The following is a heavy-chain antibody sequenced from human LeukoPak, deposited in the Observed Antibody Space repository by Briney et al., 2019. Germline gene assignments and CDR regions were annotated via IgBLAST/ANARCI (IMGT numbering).Heavy chain of an antibody. Sequence: ASVKVSCKVSGYTFTSYDINWVRQATGQGLEWMGWMNPNSGNTGYAQKFQGRVTITRNTSISTAYMELSSLRSEDTAVYYCARVDSRRSVYDYWGQGTLVTVSS. D-gene: IGHD2-2*03. CDR2: MNPNSGNT. CDR3: ARVDSRRSVYDY. CDR1: GYTFTSYD. V-gene: IGHV1-8*03. J-gene: IGHJ4*02.